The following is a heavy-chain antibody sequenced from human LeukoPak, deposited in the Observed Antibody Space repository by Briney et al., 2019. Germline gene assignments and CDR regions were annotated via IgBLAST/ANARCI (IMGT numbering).Heavy chain of an antibody. D-gene: IGHD1-26*01. CDR1: GGSISSGGYY. CDR3: AYSGSSKAFDY. CDR2: IYYSGST. J-gene: IGHJ4*02. V-gene: IGHV4-31*03. Sequence: PSQTLSLTCTVSGGSISSGGYYWRWIRQHPGKGLEWIGYIYYSGSTYYNPSLKSRVTISVDTSKNQFSLKLSSVTAADTAVYYCAYSGSSKAFDYWGQGTLVTVSS.